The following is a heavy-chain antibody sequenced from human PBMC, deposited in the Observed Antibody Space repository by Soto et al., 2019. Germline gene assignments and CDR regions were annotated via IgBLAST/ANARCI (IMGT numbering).Heavy chain of an antibody. CDR2: INSDGSST. V-gene: IGHV3-74*01. D-gene: IGHD2-8*01. J-gene: IGHJ6*03. CDR3: ARDSIGFCTNGVCYDYYYYYMDV. CDR1: GFTFSSYW. Sequence: GGSLRLSCAASGFTFSSYWMHWVRQAPGKGLVWVSRINSDGSSTTYADSVKGRFTISRDNAKNTLYLQMNGLRAEDTAVNYCARDSIGFCTNGVCYDYYYYYMDVWGKGTTVTVSS.